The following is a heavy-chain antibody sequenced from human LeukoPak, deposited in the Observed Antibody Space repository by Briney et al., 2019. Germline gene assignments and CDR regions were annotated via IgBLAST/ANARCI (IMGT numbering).Heavy chain of an antibody. CDR3: ARGGTSGSLIY. J-gene: IGHJ4*02. V-gene: IGHV3-74*01. CDR1: GFTFSNYW. CDR2: INSDGGTT. D-gene: IGHD1-26*01. Sequence: WSLRLSCAASGFTFSNYWMHWVRQDPLKGLVWVSRINSDGGTTGYADSVKGRFTISRDNAKNTLYLQMNSLRAEDTALYYCARGGTSGSLIYWGQGTLVTVSS.